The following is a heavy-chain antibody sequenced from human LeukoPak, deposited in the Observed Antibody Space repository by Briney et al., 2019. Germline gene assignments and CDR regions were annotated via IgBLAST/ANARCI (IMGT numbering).Heavy chain of an antibody. J-gene: IGHJ4*02. Sequence: GGSLRLSCEASGFTFSSYAMSWVRQAPGKGLEWVSAISGSGGSTYYADSVKGRFTISRDNSKNTLYLQMNSLRAEDTAVYYCAKEMGPGYYDSSGSPDWGQGTLVTVSS. CDR1: GFTFSSYA. CDR3: AKEMGPGYYDSSGSPD. D-gene: IGHD3-22*01. CDR2: ISGSGGST. V-gene: IGHV3-23*01.